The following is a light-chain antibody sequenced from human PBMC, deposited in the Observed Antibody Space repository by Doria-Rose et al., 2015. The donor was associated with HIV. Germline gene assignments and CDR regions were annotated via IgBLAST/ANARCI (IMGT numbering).Light chain of an antibody. CDR1: QTVSSNY. CDR3: QQYGTLPST. Sequence: ERATLSCRASQTVSSNYLAWYQQKPGQAPRLLLYGASSRATGIPDRFGGSGSGADFTLTISRLEPEDFAVYHCQQYGTLPSTFGQGTRLDIK. J-gene: IGKJ5*01. V-gene: IGKV3-20*01. CDR2: GAS.